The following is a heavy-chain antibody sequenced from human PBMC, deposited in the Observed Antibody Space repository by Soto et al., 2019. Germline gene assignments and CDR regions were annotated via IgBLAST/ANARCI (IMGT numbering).Heavy chain of an antibody. J-gene: IGHJ6*02. CDR1: GFTFSTYA. CDR3: ARGPAVAKYDLDV. V-gene: IGHV3-33*01. D-gene: IGHD3-16*01. CDR2: IWFDGSKQ. Sequence: QVQLVECGGGVVQPGRSLRLSCAASGFTFSTYAIHWVRQAPGRGMEWVAVIWFDGSKQYYADPVKSRFTISSDNSTNTLDLQMDSLRAADTALYYCARGPAVAKYDLDVWGQGTTVTVSS.